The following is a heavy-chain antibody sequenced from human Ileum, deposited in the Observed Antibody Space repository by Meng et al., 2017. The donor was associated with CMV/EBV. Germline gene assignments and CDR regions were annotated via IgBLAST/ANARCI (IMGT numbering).Heavy chain of an antibody. CDR1: GFAFSSNV. CDR2: IGGSGDLT. J-gene: IGHJ4*02. D-gene: IGHD1-14*01. CDR3: VKTTRSPYS. Sequence: GESLKISCAASGFAFSSNVMNWVRRAPGKGLEWVSSIGGSGDLTWYADSVRGRFTISRDNSKNTVFLHMNSLRADDTAVYFCVKTTRSPYSWSQGTLVTVSS. V-gene: IGHV3-23*01.